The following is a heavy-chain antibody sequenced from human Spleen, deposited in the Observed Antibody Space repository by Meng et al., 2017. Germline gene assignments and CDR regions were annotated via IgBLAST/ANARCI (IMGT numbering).Heavy chain of an antibody. CDR1: GFTFSSYA. J-gene: IGHJ4*02. V-gene: IGHV3-30*04. CDR3: ARGDRAMLDY. CDR2: ISSDGSNK. D-gene: IGHD5-18*01. Sequence: GESLKISCAASGFTFSSYAMHWVRQAPGKGLEWVAIISSDGSNKYYRDSVKGRFTISRDNSKNTLYLQLNSLRAEDTAVYYCARGDRAMLDYWGQGTLVTVSS.